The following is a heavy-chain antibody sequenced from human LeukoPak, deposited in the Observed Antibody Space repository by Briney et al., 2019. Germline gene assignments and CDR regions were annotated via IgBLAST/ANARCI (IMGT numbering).Heavy chain of an antibody. Sequence: PETLSLTCSVSGGSLSSYYWSWIRQSPGKQLEWIGDIHDSGSTNYNPSLNSRVTIFMDTSKNQFSLRLSSVTAADTAVYYCARDRAAGGLGYNWFDPWGQGVLVTVSS. D-gene: IGHD6-19*01. CDR1: GGSLSSYY. V-gene: IGHV4-59*01. CDR2: IHDSGST. J-gene: IGHJ5*02. CDR3: ARDRAAGGLGYNWFDP.